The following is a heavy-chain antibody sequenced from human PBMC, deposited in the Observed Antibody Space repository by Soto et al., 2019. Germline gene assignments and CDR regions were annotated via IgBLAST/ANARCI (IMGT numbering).Heavy chain of an antibody. J-gene: IGHJ3*02. CDR2: IWYDGSNK. CDR1: GFTFSSYG. V-gene: IGHV3-33*01. D-gene: IGHD2-15*01. Sequence: QVQLVESGGGVVQPGRSLRLSCAASGFTFSSYGMHWVRQAPGKGLEWVAVIWYDGSNKYYADSVKGRFTISRDNSKNTLYLQMNSLRAEDTAVYYCARLYCSAASCYSVGAFDIRGQGTMVTVSS. CDR3: ARLYCSAASCYSVGAFDI.